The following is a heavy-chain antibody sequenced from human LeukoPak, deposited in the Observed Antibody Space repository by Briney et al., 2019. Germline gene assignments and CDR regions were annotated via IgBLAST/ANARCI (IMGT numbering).Heavy chain of an antibody. Sequence: GGSLRLSCAASGFTFSSYFMSWVRQAPGKGLEWVANIKQDGSDKYYMDSVKGRFTISRDNAKISLYLQMNSLRAEDTAVYYCARYVRGSYFYMDVWAKGPWSPSP. CDR3: ARYVRGSYFYMDV. D-gene: IGHD3-10*01. J-gene: IGHJ6*03. V-gene: IGHV3-7*01. CDR2: IKQDGSDK. CDR1: GFTFSSYF.